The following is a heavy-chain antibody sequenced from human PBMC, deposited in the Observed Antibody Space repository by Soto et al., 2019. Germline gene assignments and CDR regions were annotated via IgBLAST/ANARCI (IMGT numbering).Heavy chain of an antibody. CDR1: GASISSYY. CDR3: AAPPRY. Sequence: QVQLQESGPGLVKPSETLSLTCTVSGASISSYYWNWIRQSPGKGLEWIGYMHDSGSTSYNPSLKSRVTISVDTSRNQLSLKLTSVPAADTAVYYCAAPPRYWGQGILVTVSS. D-gene: IGHD6-6*01. CDR2: MHDSGST. J-gene: IGHJ4*02. V-gene: IGHV4-59*01.